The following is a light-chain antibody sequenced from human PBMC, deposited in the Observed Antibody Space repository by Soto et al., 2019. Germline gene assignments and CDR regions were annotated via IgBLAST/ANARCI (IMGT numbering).Light chain of an antibody. Sequence: EIVLTQSPGTLSLSPGERATLSCRASQSVSSSFLTWYQQKPGQAPRVLIYGASSRATGIPDRFSGSGSGTDFTLTISRLEPEDFAVYYCQYSGSSPMYIFGQGTKLEI. CDR2: GAS. V-gene: IGKV3-20*01. CDR3: QYSGSSPMYI. CDR1: QSVSSSF. J-gene: IGKJ2*01.